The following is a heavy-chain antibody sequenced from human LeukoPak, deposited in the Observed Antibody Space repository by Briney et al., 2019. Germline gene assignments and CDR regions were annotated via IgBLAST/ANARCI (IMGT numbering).Heavy chain of an antibody. J-gene: IGHJ4*02. CDR2: SDPEDVKT. V-gene: IGHV1-24*01. CDR3: ATFQAYANSGHLRPYFDY. D-gene: IGHD3-22*01. CDR1: GYSLTELA. Sequence: ASVKVSCKISGYSLTELAIHWVRQAPGKGLEWMGGSDPEDVKTSFAEKFQGRVTFTEDTSTDTAFMELSRLRSDDTAVYYCATFQAYANSGHLRPYFDYWGQGTLDTVSS.